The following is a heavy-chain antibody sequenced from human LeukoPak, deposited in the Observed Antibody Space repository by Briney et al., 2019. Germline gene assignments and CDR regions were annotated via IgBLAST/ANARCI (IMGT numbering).Heavy chain of an antibody. CDR1: GGSISSGGYY. CDR3: ARDFDYGDYGLQSYPGY. Sequence: PSQTLSLTCTVSGGSISSGGYYWSWIRQHPGKGLEWIGYIYYSGSTYYNPSLKSRVTISVDTSKNQFSLKLSSVTAADTAVYYCARDFDYGDYGLQSYPGYWGQGTLVTVSS. J-gene: IGHJ4*02. V-gene: IGHV4-31*03. D-gene: IGHD4-17*01. CDR2: IYYSGST.